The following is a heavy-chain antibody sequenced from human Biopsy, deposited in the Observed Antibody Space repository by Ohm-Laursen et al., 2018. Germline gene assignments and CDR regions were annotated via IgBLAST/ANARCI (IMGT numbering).Heavy chain of an antibody. CDR2: ISWNSDSI. J-gene: IGHJ6*02. V-gene: IGHV3-9*01. Sequence: SLRLSCAASGFSFDNYVMHWVRQAPGKGLKWVSSISWNSDSIGYADSVKGRFTISRDNAKNSLYLQMNSLRSEDTALYYCAKDRYPSSWHYYYGMDVWGQGTTVTVSS. CDR1: GFSFDNYV. D-gene: IGHD6-13*01. CDR3: AKDRYPSSWHYYYGMDV.